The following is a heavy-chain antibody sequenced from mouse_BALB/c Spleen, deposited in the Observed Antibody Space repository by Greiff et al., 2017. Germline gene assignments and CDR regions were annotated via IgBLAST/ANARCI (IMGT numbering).Heavy chain of an antibody. CDR3: TRYYYGSSTWFAY. Sequence: EVKVEESGGGLVQPGGSMKLSCVASGFTFSNYWMNWVRQSPEKGLEWVAEIRLKSNNYATHYAESVKGRFTISRDDSKSSVYLQMNNLRAEDTGIYYCTRYYYGSSTWFAYWGQGTLVTVAA. V-gene: IGHV6-6*02. CDR1: GFTFSNYW. D-gene: IGHD1-1*01. J-gene: IGHJ3*01. CDR2: IRLKSNNYAT.